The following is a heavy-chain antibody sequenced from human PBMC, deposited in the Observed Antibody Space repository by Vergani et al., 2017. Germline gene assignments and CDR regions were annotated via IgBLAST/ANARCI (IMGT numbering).Heavy chain of an antibody. CDR1: GGSMSGYY. CDR2: MYHSGST. V-gene: IGHV4-59*01. CDR3: AKVRVPAAIRGFFDY. D-gene: IGHD2-2*02. Sequence: QVRLQESGPGLVKPSETLSLTCSVSGGSMSGYYWSWIRQPPGKELEWIGYMYHSGSTNYNPSLETRVTISGDTSKNQFSLKLNSVTAADTAVYYCAKVRVPAAIRGFFDYWGQGTLVTVSS. J-gene: IGHJ4*02.